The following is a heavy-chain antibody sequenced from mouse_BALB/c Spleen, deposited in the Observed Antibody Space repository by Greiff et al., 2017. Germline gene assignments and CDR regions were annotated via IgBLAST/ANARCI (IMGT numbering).Heavy chain of an antibody. J-gene: IGHJ2*01. V-gene: IGHV5-9-3*01. CDR1: GFTFSSYA. D-gene: IGHD6-5*01. Sequence: EVKVEESGGGLVKPGGSLKLSCAASGFTFSSYAMSWVRQTPEKRLEWVATISSGGSYTYYPDSVKGRFTISRDNAKNTLYLQMSSLRSEDTAMYYCARRAYGLDYWGQGTTLTVSS. CDR2: ISSGGSYT. CDR3: ARRAYGLDY.